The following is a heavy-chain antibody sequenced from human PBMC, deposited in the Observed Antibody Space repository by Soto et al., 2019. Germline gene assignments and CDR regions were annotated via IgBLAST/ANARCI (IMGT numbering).Heavy chain of an antibody. CDR3: AKNDDHGSSYHGMDV. V-gene: IGHV4-59*01. J-gene: IGHJ6*01. Sequence: SETLSLTCTVSGGYINSYYWNWIRQAPGKGLEWIGYIYYSGSTNYNPSLKGRVVISVDTSKNQFSLKLRSVTAADTAMYYCAKNDDHGSSYHGMDVWGQGTTVTVSS. CDR1: GGYINSYY. CDR2: IYYSGST. D-gene: IGHD4-17*01.